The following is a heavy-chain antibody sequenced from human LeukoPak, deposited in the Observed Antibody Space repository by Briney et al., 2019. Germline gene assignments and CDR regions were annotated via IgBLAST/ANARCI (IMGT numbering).Heavy chain of an antibody. CDR1: GLSFSSYN. V-gene: IGHV3-48*01. Sequence: GGSLRLSCTASGLSFSSYNMNWVRQAPGKGPEWVAYITANNTTKYYADSVKGRFTISRDNAKKSLFLQMNSLRAEDTAVYYCAAASAFSSSWRSWGQGAVVTVSS. CDR3: AAASAFSSSWRS. CDR2: ITANNTTK. D-gene: IGHD6-13*01. J-gene: IGHJ5*02.